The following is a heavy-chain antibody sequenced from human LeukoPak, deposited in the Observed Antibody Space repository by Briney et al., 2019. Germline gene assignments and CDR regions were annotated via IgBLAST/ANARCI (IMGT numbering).Heavy chain of an antibody. J-gene: IGHJ6*03. D-gene: IGHD6-6*01. CDR1: GYSFTSYW. V-gene: IGHV5-51*01. CDR3: AGHNSSSGYYYYMDV. CDR2: IYPGDYDT. Sequence: GESLKISCRGCGYSFTSYWIGWVRQMPGKGVEWMGLIYPGDYDTRYSPSFQGEVTISADKSISTAYLQWSSLKTSDTAMYYCAGHNSSSGYYYYMDVWGKGTTVTVSS.